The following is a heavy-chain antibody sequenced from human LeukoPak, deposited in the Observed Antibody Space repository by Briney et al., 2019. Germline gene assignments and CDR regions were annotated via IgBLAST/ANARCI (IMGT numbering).Heavy chain of an antibody. Sequence: SQTLSLTCGLSGDSFSSNSATWNWIRQSPSRGPEWLGRTYYRSKWYNEYAVSVKGRITINPDTSKNQFSLQLNSVTPEDTALYYCARAVQGYQDYWGQGTLVTVSS. D-gene: IGHD3-16*02. V-gene: IGHV6-1*01. CDR3: ARAVQGYQDY. CDR1: GDSFSSNSAT. CDR2: TYYRSKWYN. J-gene: IGHJ4*02.